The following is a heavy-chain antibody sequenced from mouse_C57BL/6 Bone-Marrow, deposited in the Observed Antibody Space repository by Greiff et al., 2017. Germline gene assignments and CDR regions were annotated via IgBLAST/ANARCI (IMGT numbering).Heavy chain of an antibody. CDR1: GSAFSSSW. V-gene: IGHV1-82*01. J-gene: IGHJ3*01. CDR3: AELGPFAY. CDR2: IYPGAGVT. Sequence: VQLQESGPELVKPGASVKISCKASGSAFSSSWMNWVKQRPGQGLEWIGRIYPGAGVTNYNGKFKGKATLTADKASSTAYMQLSSLASEDAAVYFCAELGPFAYWGQGTLVTVSA. D-gene: IGHD4-1*01.